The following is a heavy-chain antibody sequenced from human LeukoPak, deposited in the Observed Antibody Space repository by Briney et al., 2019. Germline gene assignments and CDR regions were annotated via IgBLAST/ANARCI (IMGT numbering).Heavy chain of an antibody. D-gene: IGHD1-26*01. CDR2: IWYDGSNK. V-gene: IGHV3-33*01. CDR1: GFIFRNFC. J-gene: IGHJ4*02. CDR3: ARDLGIDY. Sequence: GSLKLSCAASGFIFRNFCMHWVRQAPGKGLEWVVVIWYDGSNKYYADSVKGRFTISRDNSKNMLHLQMNSLRAEDTAVYYCARDLGIDYWGQGTLVTVSS.